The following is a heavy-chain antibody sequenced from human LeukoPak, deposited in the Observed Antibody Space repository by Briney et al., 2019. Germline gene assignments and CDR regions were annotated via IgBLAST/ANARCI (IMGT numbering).Heavy chain of an antibody. V-gene: IGHV1-2*02. Sequence: GSSVTVSCKASGYSLTGYYMHWVRRAPGQGLEWMGWINPNSGDTKYVQKFQGRVTMTRDTSINTAYMELSRLRSDDTAVYYCARDNAVAATNYFDPWGEGTLATVSS. CDR2: INPNSGDT. CDR1: GYSLTGYY. J-gene: IGHJ5*01. D-gene: IGHD6-19*01. CDR3: ARDNAVAATNYFDP.